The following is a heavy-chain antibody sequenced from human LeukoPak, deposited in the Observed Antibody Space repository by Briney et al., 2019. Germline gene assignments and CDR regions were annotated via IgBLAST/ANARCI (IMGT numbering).Heavy chain of an antibody. CDR2: IGGSETTI. J-gene: IGHJ4*02. V-gene: IGHV3-48*01. CDR3: AREERLRY. Sequence: GGSLRLSCAASGFTFSSYWMHWVRQAPGKGLEWVSYIGGSETTIFYADSVKGRFTISRDNAKNALYLQMNSLRAEDTAIYYCAREERLRYWGQGALVTVSS. D-gene: IGHD5-24*01. CDR1: GFTFSSYW.